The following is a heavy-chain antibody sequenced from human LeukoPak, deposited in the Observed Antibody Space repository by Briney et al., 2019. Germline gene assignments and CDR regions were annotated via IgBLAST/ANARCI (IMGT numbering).Heavy chain of an antibody. CDR2: IYTSGST. CDR3: ARGTSGAYYYYYMDV. CDR1: GGSISSGSYY. Sequence: SETLSLTCTVSGGSISSGSYYWSWIRQSAGKGLEWIGRIYTSGSTNYNPSLKSRVTISVDTSKNQFSLKLSSVTAADTAVYYCARGTSGAYYYYYMDVWGKGTTVTVSS. J-gene: IGHJ6*03. V-gene: IGHV4-61*02.